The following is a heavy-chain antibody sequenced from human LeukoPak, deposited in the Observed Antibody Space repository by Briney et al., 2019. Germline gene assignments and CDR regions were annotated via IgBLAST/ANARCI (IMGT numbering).Heavy chain of an antibody. D-gene: IGHD1-1*01. J-gene: IGHJ6*02. CDR1: GFNFDDYA. V-gene: IGHV3-9*01. CDR3: AKGGTALKFGLDV. Sequence: GRSLRLSCIASGFNFDDYAIHWVRQAPGKGLEWVSGITWNSKYIGYADSVKGRFTISRDNAKNSLYLQMNSLRGEDAGLYYCAKGGTALKFGLDVWGQGTTVTVSS. CDR2: ITWNSKYI.